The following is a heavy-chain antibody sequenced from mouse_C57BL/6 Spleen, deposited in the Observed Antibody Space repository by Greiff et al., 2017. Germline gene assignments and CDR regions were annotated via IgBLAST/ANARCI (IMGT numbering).Heavy chain of an antibody. V-gene: IGHV1-69*01. CDR2: IDPSDSYT. CDR3: ARKEGYYGSSYDAMDY. J-gene: IGHJ4*01. CDR1: GYTFTSYW. Sequence: QVQLQQPGAELVMPGASVKLSCKASGYTFTSYWMHWVKQRPGQGLEWIGEIDPSDSYTNYNQKFKGKSTLTVDKSSSTAYMQLSSLTSEDSAVYYCARKEGYYGSSYDAMDYWGQGTSVTVSS. D-gene: IGHD1-1*01.